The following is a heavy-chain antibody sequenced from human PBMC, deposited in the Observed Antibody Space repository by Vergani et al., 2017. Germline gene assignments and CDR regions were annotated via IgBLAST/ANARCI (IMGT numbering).Heavy chain of an antibody. J-gene: IGHJ6*03. CDR1: GYTFTNYY. Sequence: QVPLVQSGAEVKKPGASVKVSCKASGYTFTNYYMHWVRQAPGQGLEWMGKINPSGGSTNYEQKFQGRVTMTRDTSTSTVYMELSSLGSEDAAMYYCARVRSGYYMDVWGKGTTVTVSS. CDR3: ARVRSGYYMDV. D-gene: IGHD3-10*01. V-gene: IGHV1-46*03. CDR2: INPSGGST.